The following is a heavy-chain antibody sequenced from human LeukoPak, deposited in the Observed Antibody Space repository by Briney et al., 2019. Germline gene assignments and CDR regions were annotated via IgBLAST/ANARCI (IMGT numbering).Heavy chain of an antibody. V-gene: IGHV3-7*01. J-gene: IGHJ3*02. D-gene: IGHD1-26*01. CDR3: ATYSGPDKWDASHM. CDR2: IRVDGSTE. CDR1: GFTFSSYA. Sequence: PGGSLRLSCAASGFTFSSYAMTWVRQAPGKGLEWVATIRVDGSTEYPVDSMKGQFTISRDNAKNSLHLQMNSLRAEDTAVYYCATYSGPDKWDASHMWGQGTLVTVSS.